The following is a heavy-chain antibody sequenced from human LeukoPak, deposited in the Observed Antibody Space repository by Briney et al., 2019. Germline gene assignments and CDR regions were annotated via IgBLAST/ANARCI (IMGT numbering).Heavy chain of an antibody. J-gene: IGHJ4*02. Sequence: GGSLRLSCAASGFTVSSNYMSWVRQAPGKGLEWVSVIYSGGSTYYADSVKGRFTITRDNSKNTLYLQMNSLRAEDTAVYYCARTYGSGSYYYWGQGTLVTVSS. CDR1: GFTVSSNY. D-gene: IGHD3-10*01. V-gene: IGHV3-66*01. CDR3: ARTYGSGSYYY. CDR2: IYSGGST.